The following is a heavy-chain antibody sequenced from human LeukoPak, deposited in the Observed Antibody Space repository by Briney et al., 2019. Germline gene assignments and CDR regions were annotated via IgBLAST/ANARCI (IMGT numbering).Heavy chain of an antibody. CDR3: ARVRYCSTNRCYDREFDN. D-gene: IGHD2-2*01. CDR1: GVSFSSYD. V-gene: IGHV4-59*01. J-gene: IGHJ4*02. Sequence: PSETLSLTCTVSGVSFSSYDWSWIRQPPGKGLEWIGYIYYSGNTTYNPSLKSRVTISVDTSKNQFSLKLNSVTAADTTAYYCARVRYCSTNRCYDREFDNWGQGTLVTVSS. CDR2: IYYSGNT.